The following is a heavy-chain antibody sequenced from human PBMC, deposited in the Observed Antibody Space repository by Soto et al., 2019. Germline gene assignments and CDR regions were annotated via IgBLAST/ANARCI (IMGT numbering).Heavy chain of an antibody. V-gene: IGHV4-31*02. CDR3: ARGRNDSNLLDL. CDR1: NGCRTRCGCY. CDR2: IYYSGST. D-gene: IGHD1-1*01. Sequence: CTVANGCRTRCGCYWIKKHQHPGKGLEWIGYIYYSGSTYYTPSLKSRVTISVDASKNQFSLKLSSVTAADTAVYYCARGRNDSNLLDLWGQGTLVTVS. J-gene: IGHJ5*02.